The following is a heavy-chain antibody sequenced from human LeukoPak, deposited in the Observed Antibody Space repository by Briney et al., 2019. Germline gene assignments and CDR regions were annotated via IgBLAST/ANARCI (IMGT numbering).Heavy chain of an antibody. CDR1: GGTFSSYA. CDR2: IIPILCIA. D-gene: IGHD3-22*01. CDR3: ARDTRPPYESSGYYFGFDY. V-gene: IGHV1-69*04. Sequence: SVKVSCKASGGTFSSYAISWVRQAPGQGLEWMGRIIPILCIANYAQKFQGRVTITADKSTSTAYMELSSLRSEDTAVYYCARDTRPPYESSGYYFGFDYWGQGTLVTVSS. J-gene: IGHJ4*02.